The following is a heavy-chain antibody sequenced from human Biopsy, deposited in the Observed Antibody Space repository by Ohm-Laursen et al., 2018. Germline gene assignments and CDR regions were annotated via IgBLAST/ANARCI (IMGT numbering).Heavy chain of an antibody. CDR2: INAKTGDT. J-gene: IGHJ5*02. Sequence: ASVTVSCKASGYTFTGYHAHWVRQAPGQGLEWMGWINAKTGDTNYAQKFQGRVTMTRDTSISTAYVDLSSLRSDDTAVYYCTRGGYYYDSLAYYYWFVPWGQGTLVTVSS. D-gene: IGHD3-22*01. CDR1: GYTFTGYH. V-gene: IGHV1-2*02. CDR3: TRGGYYYDSLAYYYWFVP.